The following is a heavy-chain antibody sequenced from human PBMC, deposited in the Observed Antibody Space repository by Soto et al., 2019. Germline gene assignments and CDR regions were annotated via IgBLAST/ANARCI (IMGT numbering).Heavy chain of an antibody. CDR1: GFSLTTRGVG. D-gene: IGHD3-10*01. Sequence: QITLKESGPTLVKPTQTLTLTCTFSGFSLTTRGVGVGWIRQPPGKALECLALIYWDDDKRYSPSPQSTLSITKDPSKDQVVLTMTNVDPVDTATYYCAHIPNYYQYDWFDPWGQGTLVSVSS. CDR3: AHIPNYYQYDWFDP. J-gene: IGHJ5*02. V-gene: IGHV2-5*02. CDR2: IYWDDDK.